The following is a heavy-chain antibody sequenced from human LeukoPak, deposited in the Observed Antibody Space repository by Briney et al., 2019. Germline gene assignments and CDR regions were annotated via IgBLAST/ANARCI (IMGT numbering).Heavy chain of an antibody. J-gene: IGHJ2*01. CDR2: IYYSGST. V-gene: IGHV4-59*08. Sequence: PSETLSLTCTVSGGSISSYYWSWIRQPPGKGLEWIGYIYYSGSTNYNPSLKSRVTISVDTSKNQFSLKLSSVTAADTAVYYCARGPVRRTWYFDLWGRGTLVTVSS. CDR1: GGSISSYY. CDR3: ARGPVRRTWYFDL.